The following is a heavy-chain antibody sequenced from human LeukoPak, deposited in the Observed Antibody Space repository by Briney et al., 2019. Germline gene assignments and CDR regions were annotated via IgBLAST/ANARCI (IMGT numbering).Heavy chain of an antibody. CDR2: ISYGGSNK. J-gene: IGHJ4*02. CDR1: GFTFSSYA. D-gene: IGHD6-13*01. V-gene: IGHV3-30-3*01. Sequence: GGSLRLSCAASGFTFSSYAMHWVRQAPGKGLEWVAVISYGGSNKYYADSVKGRFTISRDNSKNTLYLQMNSLRAEDTAVYYCALLPQVSSWYVSILDYWGQGTLVTVSS. CDR3: ALLPQVSSWYVSILDY.